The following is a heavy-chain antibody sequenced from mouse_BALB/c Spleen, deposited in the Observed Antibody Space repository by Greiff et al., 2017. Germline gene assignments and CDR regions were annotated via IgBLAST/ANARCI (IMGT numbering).Heavy chain of an antibody. Sequence: VESGGGLVKPGGSLKLSCAASGFTFSSYAMSWVRPTPKKRLEWVASISSGGSTYYPDSVKGRFTISRDNARNILYLQMSSLRSEDTAMYYCAREGVYYGSSFYAMDYWGQGTSVTVSS. J-gene: IGHJ4*01. CDR1: GFTFSSYA. V-gene: IGHV5-6-5*01. D-gene: IGHD1-1*01. CDR2: ISSGGST. CDR3: AREGVYYGSSFYAMDY.